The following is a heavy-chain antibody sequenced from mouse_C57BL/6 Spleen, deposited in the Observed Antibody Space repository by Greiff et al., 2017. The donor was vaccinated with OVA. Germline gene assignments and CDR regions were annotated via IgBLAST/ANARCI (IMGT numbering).Heavy chain of an antibody. V-gene: IGHV1-59*01. CDR3: ARGALYGSSSLDY. CDR2: IDPSDSYT. D-gene: IGHD1-1*01. J-gene: IGHJ2*01. CDR1: GYTFTSYW. Sequence: QVQLQQPGAELVRPGTSVKLSCKASGYTFTSYWMHWVKQRPGQGLEWIGVIDPSDSYTNYNQKFKGKATLTVDTASSTAYMQLSSLTSEDSAVYYCARGALYGSSSLDYWGQGTTLTVSS.